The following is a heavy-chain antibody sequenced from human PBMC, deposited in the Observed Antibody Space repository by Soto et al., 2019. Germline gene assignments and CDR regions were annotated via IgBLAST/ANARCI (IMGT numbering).Heavy chain of an antibody. J-gene: IGHJ6*02. Sequence: ELQLVETGGGLIQTGGSLRLSCAASGFSISSNYIAWVRQPPGKGLEWVSTTFSGGNTEYAASVKGRCSISRDNYKNRLYLQMDNLRVEDTAVYYCARKPPSAIQGWAFGMDLWGQGTTVSVSS. CDR3: ARKPPSAIQGWAFGMDL. V-gene: IGHV3-53*02. CDR2: TFSGGNT. D-gene: IGHD2-21*01. CDR1: GFSISSNY.